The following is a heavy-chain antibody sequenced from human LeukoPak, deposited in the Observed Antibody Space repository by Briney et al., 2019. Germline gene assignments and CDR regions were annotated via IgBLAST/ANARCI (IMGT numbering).Heavy chain of an antibody. J-gene: IGHJ5*02. D-gene: IGHD2-2*01. CDR3: AREGGHCSSTSCPGWFDP. Sequence: ASVTVSFKASGYTFTSYGISWVRQAPGQGLEWMGWISAYNGNTNYAQKLQGRVTMTTDTSTSTAYMELRSLRSDDTAVYYCAREGGHCSSTSCPGWFDPWGQGTLVTVSS. V-gene: IGHV1-18*01. CDR2: ISAYNGNT. CDR1: GYTFTSYG.